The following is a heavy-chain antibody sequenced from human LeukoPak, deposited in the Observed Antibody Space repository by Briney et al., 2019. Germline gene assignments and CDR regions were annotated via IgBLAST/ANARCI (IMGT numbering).Heavy chain of an antibody. D-gene: IGHD5-18*01. J-gene: IGHJ4*02. V-gene: IGHV1-18*01. CDR3: VRDKAPRYTYGLGH. CDR1: GYTFITYG. Sequence: RASVKVSCKASGYTFITYGINWVRHAPGQGLEWMVWISPYDGSTNFAQNLQCRVTMTTDTITSTAFMELRSLRFEDTALYYCVRDKAPRYTYGLGHWGQGTLVTVSS. CDR2: ISPYDGST.